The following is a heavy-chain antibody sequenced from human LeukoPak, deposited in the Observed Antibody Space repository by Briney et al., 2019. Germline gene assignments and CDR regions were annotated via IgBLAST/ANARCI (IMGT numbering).Heavy chain of an antibody. CDR1: GFTFSSYA. D-gene: IGHD4-11*01. V-gene: IGHV3-30-3*01. Sequence: QPGGSLRLSCAASGFTFSSYAMHWVRQAPGKGLEWVAVISYDGSNKYYADSVKGRFTISRDNSKNTLYLQMNSLRAEDTAVYYCARDRVQYVTEYYFDYWGQGTLVTVSS. CDR3: ARDRVQYVTEYYFDY. CDR2: ISYDGSNK. J-gene: IGHJ4*02.